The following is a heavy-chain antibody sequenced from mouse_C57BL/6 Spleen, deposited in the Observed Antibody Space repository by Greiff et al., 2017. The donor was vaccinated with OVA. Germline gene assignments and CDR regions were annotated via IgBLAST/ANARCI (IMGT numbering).Heavy chain of an antibody. CDR2: IDPSDSYT. V-gene: IGHV1-69*01. D-gene: IGHD1-1*02. CDR3: AREGGDY. Sequence: QVQLQQPGAELVMPGASVKLSCKASGYTFTSYWMHWVKQRPGQGLEWIGEIDPSDSYTNYNQKFKGKATLTVDTSSSTAYMQLSSLTSEDSAVYYCAREGGDYWGQGTTLTVSS. CDR1: GYTFTSYW. J-gene: IGHJ2*01.